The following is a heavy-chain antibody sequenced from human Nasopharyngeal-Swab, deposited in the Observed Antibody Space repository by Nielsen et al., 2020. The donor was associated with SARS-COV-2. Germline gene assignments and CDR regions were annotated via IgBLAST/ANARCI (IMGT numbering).Heavy chain of an antibody. CDR1: GGSFSGYY. J-gene: IGHJ4*02. D-gene: IGHD3-16*01. CDR3: ARRTGGRGFDY. Sequence: SETLSLTCAVWGGSFSGYYWSWIRQPPGKGLEGIGEINHSGSTNYNPSLKRRVTISVDTSKNQFSLKLSSVTAADTAVYYCARRTGGRGFDYWGKGPLVTVS. V-gene: IGHV4-34*01. CDR2: INHSGST.